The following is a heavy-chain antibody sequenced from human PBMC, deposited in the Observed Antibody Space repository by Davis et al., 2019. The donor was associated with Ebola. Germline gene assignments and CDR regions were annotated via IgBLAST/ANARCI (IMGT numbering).Heavy chain of an antibody. D-gene: IGHD3-10*01. J-gene: IGHJ4*02. V-gene: IGHV3-7*01. CDR3: VGGPPYDSGFYPWVY. CDR1: GFPFSTYW. CDR2: IKQAGSEK. Sequence: GESLNIPCAGPGFPFSTYWMTWVRQAPGKGLEWVANIKQAGSEKYYVDSVKGRFTISRDNAENSLDLQMNSLRPEDTAIYYCVGGPPYDSGFYPWVYWGQGTLVTVSS.